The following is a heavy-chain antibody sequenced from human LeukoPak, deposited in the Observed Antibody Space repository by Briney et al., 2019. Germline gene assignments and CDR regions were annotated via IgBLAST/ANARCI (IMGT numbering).Heavy chain of an antibody. CDR2: LFSTGSA. J-gene: IGHJ4*02. Sequence: PSETLSLTCSVSGASLTRPTYYQWSWIRQPPGKGLELIGSLFSTGSATLNPSLKSRVPMSLDTPKSQFSLKLSSVTADDSAVYYCARFKSGGLSYFDSWGQGTLVAVSS. CDR1: GASLTRPTYY. V-gene: IGHV4-61*01. D-gene: IGHD4-23*01. CDR3: ARFKSGGLSYFDS.